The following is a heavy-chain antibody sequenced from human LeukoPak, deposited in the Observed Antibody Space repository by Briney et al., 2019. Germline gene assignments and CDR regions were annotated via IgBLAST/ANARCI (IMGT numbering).Heavy chain of an antibody. D-gene: IGHD2-21*02. CDR3: ARGRLLAYCGGDCYSGGFDP. CDR1: GGTFSSYA. Sequence: ASVKVSCKASGGTFSSYAISWVRQAPGQGLEWMGWINPNSGGTNFAQKFQDRVTMTRDTSIITAYMELSRLRSDDTAVYYCARGRLLAYCGGDCYSGGFDPWGQGTLVTVSS. J-gene: IGHJ5*02. V-gene: IGHV1-2*02. CDR2: INPNSGGT.